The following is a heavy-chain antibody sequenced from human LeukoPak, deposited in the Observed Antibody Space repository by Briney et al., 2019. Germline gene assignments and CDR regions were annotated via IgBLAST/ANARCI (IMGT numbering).Heavy chain of an antibody. CDR1: GYSFTNYA. Sequence: ASVKVSCKASGYSFTNYAINWVRQAPGQGLEWMGWINPNSGGTNYAQKFQGRVTMTRDTSISTAYMELSRLRSDDTAVYYCARYYDILTGYDPWGQGTLVTVSS. J-gene: IGHJ5*02. V-gene: IGHV1-2*02. CDR3: ARYYDILTGYDP. D-gene: IGHD3-9*01. CDR2: INPNSGGT.